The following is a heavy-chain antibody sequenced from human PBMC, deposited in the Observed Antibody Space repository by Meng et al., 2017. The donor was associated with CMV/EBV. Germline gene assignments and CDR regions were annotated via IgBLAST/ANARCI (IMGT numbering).Heavy chain of an antibody. D-gene: IGHD2-21*01. Sequence: QVHIVQSGVDVKKPGASVKVSGKASGYTFTGYGISWVRQAPGQGLEWMGWISVYNGHTNFAQNLQGRVTMTTDTSTSTAYVELRSLRSDDTAIYYCARGVPLGIIYSFDYWGQGTLVTVSS. CDR3: ARGVPLGIIYSFDY. CDR2: ISVYNGHT. J-gene: IGHJ4*01. CDR1: GYTFTGYG. V-gene: IGHV1-18*01.